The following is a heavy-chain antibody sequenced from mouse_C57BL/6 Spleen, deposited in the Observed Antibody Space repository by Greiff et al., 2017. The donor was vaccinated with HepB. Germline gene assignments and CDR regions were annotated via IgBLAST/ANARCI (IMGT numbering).Heavy chain of an antibody. CDR3: TRGGEGYAMDY. Sequence: VQLQQSGAELVRPGASVTLSCKASGYTFTDYEMHWVKQTPVHGLEWIGAIDPETGGTAYNQKFKGKAILTADKSSSTAYMELRSLTSEDSAVYYCTRGGEGYAMDYWGQGTSVTVSS. CDR1: GYTFTDYE. V-gene: IGHV1-15*01. J-gene: IGHJ4*01. CDR2: IDPETGGT.